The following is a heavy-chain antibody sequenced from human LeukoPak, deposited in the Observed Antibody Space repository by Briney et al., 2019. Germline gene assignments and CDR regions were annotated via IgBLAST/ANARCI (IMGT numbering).Heavy chain of an antibody. CDR1: GFTFNSYV. CDR3: SKDLTSDFGGDLDP. D-gene: IGHD3-10*01. CDR2: ISFDGSQK. J-gene: IGHJ5*02. V-gene: IGHV3-30*02. Sequence: PGGSLRLSCAASGFTFNSYVMHWVRQAPGKGLEWVAPISFDGSQKYYADSVKGRFTISRDNSKSTVYLQMNSLRVEDAAVYYCSKDLTSDFGGDLDPWGQGTLVTVSS.